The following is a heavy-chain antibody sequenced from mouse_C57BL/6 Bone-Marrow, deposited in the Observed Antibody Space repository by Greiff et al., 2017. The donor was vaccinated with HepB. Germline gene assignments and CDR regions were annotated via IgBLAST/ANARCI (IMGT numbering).Heavy chain of an antibody. CDR1: GYAFTNYL. V-gene: IGHV1-54*01. J-gene: IGHJ4*01. CDR3: ARERAVVANYYAMDY. CDR2: INPGSGGT. D-gene: IGHD1-1*01. Sequence: VQLQESGAELVRPGTSVKVSCKASGYAFTNYLIEWVKQRPGQGLEWIGVINPGSGGTNYNEKFKGKATLTADKSSSTAYMQLSSLTSEDSAVYFCARERAVVANYYAMDYWGQGTSVTVSS.